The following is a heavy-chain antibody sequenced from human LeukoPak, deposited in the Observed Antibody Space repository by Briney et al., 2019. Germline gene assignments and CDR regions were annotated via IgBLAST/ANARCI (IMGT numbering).Heavy chain of an antibody. V-gene: IGHV3-66*01. Sequence: GGSLRLSCAASGFTFSSYEMNWVRQAPGKGLEWVSVIYSGGSTYYADSVKGRFTISRDNSKNTPYLQMNSLRAEDTAVYYCARVGNYYDSSGHRGGFDYWGQGTLVTVSS. J-gene: IGHJ4*02. CDR3: ARVGNYYDSSGHRGGFDY. CDR1: GFTFSSYE. CDR2: IYSGGST. D-gene: IGHD3-22*01.